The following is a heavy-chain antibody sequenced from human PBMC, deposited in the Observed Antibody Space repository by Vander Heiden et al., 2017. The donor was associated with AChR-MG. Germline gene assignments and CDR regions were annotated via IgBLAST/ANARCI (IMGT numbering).Heavy chain of an antibody. Sequence: QVQLVQSETEVRKPGASVTISCKASGYTFTNYYIHWVRQAPGQGLDWMGITNPGGGSTTYAQKFQGRVTITRDTSASTVYMELSGLKSEDTAVYYCARGPSYSGNYLWFVPWGQGTLVTVSS. CDR2: TNPGGGST. CDR1: GYTFTNYY. V-gene: IGHV1-46*03. J-gene: IGHJ5*02. CDR3: ARGPSYSGNYLWFVP. D-gene: IGHD1-26*01.